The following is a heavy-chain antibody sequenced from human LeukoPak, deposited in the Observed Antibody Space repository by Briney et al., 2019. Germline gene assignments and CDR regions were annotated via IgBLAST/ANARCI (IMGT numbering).Heavy chain of an antibody. D-gene: IGHD6-13*01. J-gene: IGHJ4*02. CDR1: GFTFGSYW. CDR2: IKQDGSET. CDR3: ARIAATATGCYDY. V-gene: IGHV3-7*01. Sequence: GGSLRLSCSASGFTFGSYWMSWVRQAPGKGLEWVASIKQDGSETNYVDSVKGRFTISRDNAKNSVSLQMNTLRAEDTAVYYCARIAATATGCYDYWGQGTLVTVSS.